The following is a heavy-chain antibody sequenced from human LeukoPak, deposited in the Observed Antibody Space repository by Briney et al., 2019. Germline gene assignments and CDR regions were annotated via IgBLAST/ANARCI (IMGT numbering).Heavy chain of an antibody. CDR2: INPSGGST. J-gene: IGHJ5*02. D-gene: IGHD3-9*01. CDR3: ARDPSSVLRYFDWLFPGGNWFDP. V-gene: IGHV1-46*01. Sequence: ASVKVSCKASGYTFTSYYMHWVRQAPGQGLEWMGIINPSGGSTSYAQKFQGRVTMTRDTSTSTVYMELSSLRPEDTAVYYCARDPSSVLRYFDWLFPGGNWFDPWGQGTLVTVSS. CDR1: GYTFTSYY.